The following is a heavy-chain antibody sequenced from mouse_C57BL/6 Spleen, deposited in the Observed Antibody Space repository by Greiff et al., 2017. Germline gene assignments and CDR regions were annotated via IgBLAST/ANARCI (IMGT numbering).Heavy chain of an antibody. D-gene: IGHD1-1*01. CDR2: IYPGDGDT. Sequence: QVQLQQSGAELVKPGASVKISCKASGYAFSSYWMNWVKQRPGKGLEWIGQIYPGDGDTNYTGKFKGKATLTADKSSSKAYIKISSLTSEDSVVYFCARTGGSIYYFSAMESWGKGTSVTVSS. CDR1: GYAFSSYW. V-gene: IGHV1-80*01. J-gene: IGHJ4*01. CDR3: ARTGGSIYYFSAMES.